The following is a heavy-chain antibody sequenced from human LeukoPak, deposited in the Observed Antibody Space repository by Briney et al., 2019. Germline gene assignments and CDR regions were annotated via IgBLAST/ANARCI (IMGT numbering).Heavy chain of an antibody. CDR3: VKVAKYYYGSETYYFFEH. CDR1: GFTFSDSY. Sequence: PGGSLRLSCAASGFTFSDSYMTWVRQAPGKGVEWVAYISGSGHDINYSESAKGRFTISRDNAKNSLDLQMNSLRVEDTGIYYCVKVAKYYYGSETYYFFEHWGQGTPVTASS. V-gene: IGHV3-11*06. D-gene: IGHD3-10*01. J-gene: IGHJ4*02. CDR2: ISGSGHDI.